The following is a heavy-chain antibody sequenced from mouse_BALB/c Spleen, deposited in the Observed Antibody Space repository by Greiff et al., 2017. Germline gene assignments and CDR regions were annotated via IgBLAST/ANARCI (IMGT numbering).Heavy chain of an antibody. V-gene: IGHV5-17*02. D-gene: IGHD4-1*01. CDR1: GFTFSSFG. CDR2: ISSGSSTI. J-gene: IGHJ3*01. Sequence: EVQLVESGGGLVQPGGSRKLSCAASGFTFSSFGMHWVRQAPEKGLEWVAYISSGSSTIYYADTVKGRFTISRDNPKNTLFLQMTSLRSEDTAMYYCARIGWEGFAYWGQGTLVTVSA. CDR3: ARIGWEGFAY.